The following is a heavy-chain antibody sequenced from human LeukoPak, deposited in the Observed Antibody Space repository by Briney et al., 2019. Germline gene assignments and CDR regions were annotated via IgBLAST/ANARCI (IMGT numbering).Heavy chain of an antibody. CDR2: INHSGST. V-gene: IGHV4-34*01. D-gene: IGHD3-3*01. CDR3: ARTWRTVFSYYYGMDV. Sequence: SETLSLTCAVHGGSFSGYYWSWIRQPPGKGLEWIGEINHSGSTNYNPSLKSRVTISVDTSKNQFSLKLSSVTAADTAVYYCARTWRTVFSYYYGMDVWGQGTTVTVSS. CDR1: GGSFSGYY. J-gene: IGHJ6*02.